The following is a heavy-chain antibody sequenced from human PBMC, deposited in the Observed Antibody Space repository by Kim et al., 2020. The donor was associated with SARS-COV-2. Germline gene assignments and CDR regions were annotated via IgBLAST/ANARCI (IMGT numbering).Heavy chain of an antibody. CDR3: AGGYSGYEVSGGRLLDY. V-gene: IGHV3-30*03. J-gene: IGHJ4*02. D-gene: IGHD5-12*01. Sequence: KGRFTISRDNSKNTLYLQMNSLRAEDTAVYYCAGGYSGYEVSGGRLLDYWGQGTLVTVSS.